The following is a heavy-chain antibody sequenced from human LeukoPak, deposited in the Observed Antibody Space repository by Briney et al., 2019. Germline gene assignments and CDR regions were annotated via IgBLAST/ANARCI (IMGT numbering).Heavy chain of an antibody. J-gene: IGHJ4*02. V-gene: IGHV4-59*12. CDR1: GGSISSYY. Sequence: SETLSLTCTVSGGSISSYYWSWIRQPPGKGLEWIGYIYHSGSTYYNPSLKSRVTISVDRSKNQFSLKLSSVTAADTAVYYCARSNWNYQFDYWGQGTLVTVSS. CDR3: ARSNWNYQFDY. CDR2: IYHSGST. D-gene: IGHD1-7*01.